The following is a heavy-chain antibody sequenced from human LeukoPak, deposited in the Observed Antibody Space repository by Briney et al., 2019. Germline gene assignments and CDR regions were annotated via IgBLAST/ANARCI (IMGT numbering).Heavy chain of an antibody. D-gene: IGHD3-3*01. Sequence: GGSLRLSCAASGFTFSSYAMSWVRQAPGKGLEWVSAISGSGGSTYYADSVKGRFTISRDNSKNTLYLQMNSLRAEDTAVYYCARDPDFWSGYYNFDYWGQGTLVTVSS. J-gene: IGHJ4*02. CDR3: ARDPDFWSGYYNFDY. CDR1: GFTFSSYA. CDR2: ISGSGGST. V-gene: IGHV3-23*01.